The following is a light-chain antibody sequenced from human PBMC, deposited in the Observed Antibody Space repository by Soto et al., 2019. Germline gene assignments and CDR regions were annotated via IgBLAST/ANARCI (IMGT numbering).Light chain of an antibody. Sequence: EIVLTQSPGTLSLSPGERATLSCRANQSVSSSYLAWHQQKPGQAPRLLIYGASSRATGIPDRFSGSGSGTDITLTISRLEPEDFAVYYCQQYGSSPPITFGQGTRLEIK. CDR3: QQYGSSPPIT. CDR2: GAS. CDR1: QSVSSSY. V-gene: IGKV3-20*01. J-gene: IGKJ5*01.